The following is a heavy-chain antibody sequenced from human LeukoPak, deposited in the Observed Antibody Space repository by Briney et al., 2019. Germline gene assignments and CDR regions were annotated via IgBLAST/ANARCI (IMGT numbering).Heavy chain of an antibody. CDR3: AKVRVGTAHFDY. CDR2: MNQDGSTK. J-gene: IGHJ4*02. CDR1: GFTFNNYW. V-gene: IGHV3-7*01. Sequence: GFLRLSCAASGFTFNNYWMSWVRQAPGKGLEWVANMNQDGSTKYYVDSVKGRFTISRDNSKNTLYLQMNSLRPEDTAVYYCAKVRVGTAHFDYWGQGTLVTVSS. D-gene: IGHD2-15*01.